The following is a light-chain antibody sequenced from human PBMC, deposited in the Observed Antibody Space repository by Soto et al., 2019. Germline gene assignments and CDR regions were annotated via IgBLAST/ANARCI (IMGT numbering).Light chain of an antibody. CDR1: SSDVGLYNL. J-gene: IGLJ3*02. CDR3: CAYGGSGNWV. V-gene: IGLV2-23*02. Sequence: QSVLTQPASVAGSPGQSITISCTGTSSDVGLYNLVSWYQQHPGKAPKFMIYEVNKRSSGVPDRFSGSKSGNTASLAVSGLQAEDEAHYYCCAYGGSGNWVFGGGTKLTVL. CDR2: EVN.